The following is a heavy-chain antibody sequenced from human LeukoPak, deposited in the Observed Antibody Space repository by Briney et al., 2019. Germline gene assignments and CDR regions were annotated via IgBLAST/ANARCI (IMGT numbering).Heavy chain of an antibody. CDR1: GGTFSSYA. Sequence: SVKVSCKASGGTFSSYAISWARQAPGQGLEWMEGIIPIFGTANYAQKFQGRVTITADESTSTAYMELSSLRSEDTAVYYCARERSYYYDSSGYYKGYFQHWGQGTLVTVSS. CDR2: IIPIFGTA. J-gene: IGHJ1*01. D-gene: IGHD3-22*01. CDR3: ARERSYYYDSSGYYKGYFQH. V-gene: IGHV1-69*13.